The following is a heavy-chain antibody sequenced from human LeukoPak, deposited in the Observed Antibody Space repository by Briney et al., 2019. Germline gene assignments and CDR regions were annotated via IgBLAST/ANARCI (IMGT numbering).Heavy chain of an antibody. CDR1: GYSFTSYW. CDR3: ARQAGIAAADTDAFDI. CDR2: IYPGDSDT. J-gene: IGHJ3*02. D-gene: IGHD6-13*01. Sequence: GESLKISCKGSGYSFTSYWIGWVRQMPGKGLEWMGIIYPGDSDTRYSPSFQGQVTISADKSISTAYLQWSSLKASDTAMYYCARQAGIAAADTDAFDIWGQGTMVTVSS. V-gene: IGHV5-51*01.